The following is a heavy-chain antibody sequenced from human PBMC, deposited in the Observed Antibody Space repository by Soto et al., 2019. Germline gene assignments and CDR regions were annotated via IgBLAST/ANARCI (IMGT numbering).Heavy chain of an antibody. CDR3: AREGYCSGGSCLIDS. CDR2: IYYSGST. V-gene: IGHV4-59*01. D-gene: IGHD2-15*01. J-gene: IGHJ4*02. Sequence: SSETLSLTCTVSGGSISSYYWSWIRQPPGKGLEWIGYIYYSGSTNYNPSLKSRVTISVDTSKNQFSLKLSSVTAADTAVYYCAREGYCSGGSCLIDSWGQGTLVTVSS. CDR1: GGSISSYY.